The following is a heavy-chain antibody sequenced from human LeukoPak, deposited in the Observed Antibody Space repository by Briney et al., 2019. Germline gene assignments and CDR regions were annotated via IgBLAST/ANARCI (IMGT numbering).Heavy chain of an antibody. CDR3: ARGPIVVVPAAIDGRGYYYYYVDV. V-gene: IGHV3-21*01. Sequence: GGSLRLSCAASGFTFSSYSMNWVRQAPGKGLEWVSSISSSSSYIYYADSVKGRFTISRDNAKNSLYLQMNSLRAEDTAVYYCARGPIVVVPAAIDGRGYYYYYVDVWGKGTTVTVSS. CDR2: ISSSSSYI. D-gene: IGHD2-2*02. CDR1: GFTFSSYS. J-gene: IGHJ6*03.